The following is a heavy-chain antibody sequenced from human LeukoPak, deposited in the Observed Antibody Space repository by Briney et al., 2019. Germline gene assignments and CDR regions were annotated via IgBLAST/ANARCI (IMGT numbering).Heavy chain of an antibody. CDR3: ARGVAGTTFFSDY. CDR1: GGSFSSCY. CDR2: INHSGST. V-gene: IGHV4-34*01. J-gene: IGHJ4*02. D-gene: IGHD1-7*01. Sequence: PSETLSLTCAVSGGSFSSCYWSWIRQPPGKGLEWIGEINHSGSTNYNPSLKSRVTISVDTSKNQFSLKLSSVTAADTAVYYCARGVAGTTFFSDYWGQGTLVTVSS.